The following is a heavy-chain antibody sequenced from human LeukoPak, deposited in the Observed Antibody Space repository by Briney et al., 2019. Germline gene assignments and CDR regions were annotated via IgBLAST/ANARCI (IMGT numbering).Heavy chain of an antibody. CDR3: ATDAPGGGPFDY. Sequence: ASVKVSCKVSGYTLTELSMHWVRQAPGKGLEWMGGFDPEDGETIYAQQFQGRVTMTEDTSTDTAYMDLSSLRSEDTAVYYCATDAPGGGPFDYWGQGTLVTVSS. J-gene: IGHJ4*02. V-gene: IGHV1-24*01. CDR1: GYTLTELS. D-gene: IGHD2-15*01. CDR2: FDPEDGET.